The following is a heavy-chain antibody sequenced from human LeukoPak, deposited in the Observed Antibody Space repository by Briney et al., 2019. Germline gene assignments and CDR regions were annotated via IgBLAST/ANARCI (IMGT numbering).Heavy chain of an antibody. CDR3: AKESTVTPGNVNWFDT. D-gene: IGHD4-17*01. CDR1: GFSFSNYG. CDR2: ISGSGGST. Sequence: GGSLRLSCTASGFSFSNYGMQWVRQAPGKGLEWVSSISGSGGSTYYADSVKGRFTISRDNSKNTLYPQMNRLRAEDTAVYYCAKESTVTPGNVNWFDTWGQGTLVTVSS. J-gene: IGHJ5*02. V-gene: IGHV3-23*01.